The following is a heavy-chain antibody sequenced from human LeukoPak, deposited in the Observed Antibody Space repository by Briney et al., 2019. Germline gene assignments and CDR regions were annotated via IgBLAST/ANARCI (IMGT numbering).Heavy chain of an antibody. CDR2: ISYDGSNK. CDR1: GFTFSSYW. Sequence: GGSLRLSCAASGFTFSSYWMSWVRQAPGKGLEWVAVISYDGSNKYYADSVKGRFTISRDNSKNTLYLQMNSLRAEDTAVYYCARAVAGLDYWGQGTLVTVSS. J-gene: IGHJ4*02. D-gene: IGHD6-19*01. CDR3: ARAVAGLDY. V-gene: IGHV3-30*03.